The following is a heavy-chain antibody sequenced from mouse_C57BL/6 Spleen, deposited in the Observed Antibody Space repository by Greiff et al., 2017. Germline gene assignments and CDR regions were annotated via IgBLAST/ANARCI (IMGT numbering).Heavy chain of an antibody. J-gene: IGHJ2*01. Sequence: EVQGVESGGGLVKPGGSLKLSCAASGFTFSDYGMHWVRQAPEKGLEWVAYISSGSSTIYYADTVKGRFTISRDNAKNTLFLQMTSLRSEDTAMYYCARGGLWLRGGDYFDYWGQGTTLTVSS. D-gene: IGHD2-2*01. CDR1: GFTFSDYG. CDR3: ARGGLWLRGGDYFDY. CDR2: ISSGSSTI. V-gene: IGHV5-17*01.